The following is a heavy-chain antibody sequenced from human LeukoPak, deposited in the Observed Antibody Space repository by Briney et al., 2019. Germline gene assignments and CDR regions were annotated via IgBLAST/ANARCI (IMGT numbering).Heavy chain of an antibody. D-gene: IGHD2-15*01. CDR2: IDHDGINT. J-gene: IGHJ5*02. V-gene: IGHV3-74*01. CDR1: GFTFSTYW. CDR3: ARSCSGGTCNFPKFEP. Sequence: GGSLRLSCAASGFTFSTYWMHWVRQAPGKGLVWVSRIDHDGINTYYADSVKGRFTISRDNAKNTLYLQMNSLRAEDTAVYYCARSCSGGTCNFPKFEPWGQGTLVTASS.